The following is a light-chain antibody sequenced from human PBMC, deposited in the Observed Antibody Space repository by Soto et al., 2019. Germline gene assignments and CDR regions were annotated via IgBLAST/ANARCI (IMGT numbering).Light chain of an antibody. CDR1: SSDIGTYNY. CDR2: DVT. Sequence: QSVLTQPRSVSGSPGQSVTISCTGTSSDIGTYNYVSWYQQHPGKAPKLMISDVTKRPSGVPGRFSGSKSGNTASLTVSGLQPEDEADYYCSSYAGSNKSVFGTGTKVTVL. J-gene: IGLJ1*01. CDR3: SSYAGSNKSV. V-gene: IGLV2-11*01.